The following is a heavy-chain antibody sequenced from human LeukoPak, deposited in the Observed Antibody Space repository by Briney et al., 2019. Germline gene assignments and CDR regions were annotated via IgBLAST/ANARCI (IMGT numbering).Heavy chain of an antibody. D-gene: IGHD2-2*01. CDR1: GYTFTGYY. CDR3: AREAHCSSASCETDF. J-gene: IGHJ4*02. Sequence: ASVKVSCKASGYTFTGYYMHWVRQAPGQGLEWMGWINPNSGDTNYAQNFQGRVTMTRDTSITTAYLELSSLRSDDTAVYYCAREAHCSSASCETDFWGPGTLVTVSS. CDR2: INPNSGDT. V-gene: IGHV1-2*02.